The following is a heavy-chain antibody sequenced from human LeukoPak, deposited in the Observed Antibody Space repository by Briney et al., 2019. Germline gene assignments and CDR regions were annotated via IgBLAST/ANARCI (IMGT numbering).Heavy chain of an antibody. D-gene: IGHD2-2*02. Sequence: ASVKVSCKASGYTFTGYYMHWVRQAPGQGLEWMGWINPNSGGTNYAQKSQGRVTMTRDTSISTAYMELSRLRSDDTAVYYCARVDCSSTSCYTRLWNFDYWGQGTLVTVSS. J-gene: IGHJ4*02. CDR3: ARVDCSSTSCYTRLWNFDY. CDR2: INPNSGGT. CDR1: GYTFTGYY. V-gene: IGHV1-2*02.